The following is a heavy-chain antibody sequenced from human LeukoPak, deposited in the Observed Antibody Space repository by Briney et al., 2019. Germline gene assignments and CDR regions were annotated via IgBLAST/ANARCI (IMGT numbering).Heavy chain of an antibody. J-gene: IGHJ4*02. V-gene: IGHV1-2*06. CDR1: GYTLTDYY. CDR3: ARVGYYESSGYYEY. CDR2: INPNSGGT. Sequence: ASVKVSCKASGYTLTDYYMHWVRQAPGQGLERMGRINPNSGGTNYAQKFQGRVTMTRDTSISTVYMELSRLRSDDTAVYYCARVGYYESSGYYEYWGQGTLVTVSS. D-gene: IGHD3-22*01.